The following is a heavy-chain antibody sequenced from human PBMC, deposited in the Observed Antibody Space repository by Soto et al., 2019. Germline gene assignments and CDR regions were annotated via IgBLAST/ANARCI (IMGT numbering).Heavy chain of an antibody. J-gene: IGHJ4*02. CDR2: IDPSDSYT. Sequence: PGESLKISCKGFGYTFTNYLINWVRPMPGKGLEWMGGIDPSDSYTDYSPSFQGHVTISADKSINTSFLAGSSLKASDTAMYYCARHLGEQWLEFDYWGQGTLVTVSS. D-gene: IGHD6-19*01. CDR3: ARHLGEQWLEFDY. CDR1: GYTFTNYL. V-gene: IGHV5-10-1*01.